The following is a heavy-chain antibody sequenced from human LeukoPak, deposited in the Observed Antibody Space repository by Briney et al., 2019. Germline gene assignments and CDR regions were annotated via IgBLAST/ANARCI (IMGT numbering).Heavy chain of an antibody. CDR3: AKDIRHSSSWFEAFDY. D-gene: IGHD6-13*01. Sequence: GSLRLSCAASGFTVSSNYMSWVRQAPGKGLEWVSVLYSGGYTYYADSVKGRFTISRDNSKNTLYLQMNSLRAEDTAVYYCAKDIRHSSSWFEAFDYWGQGTLVTVSS. J-gene: IGHJ4*02. CDR1: GFTVSSNY. CDR2: LYSGGYT. V-gene: IGHV3-53*01.